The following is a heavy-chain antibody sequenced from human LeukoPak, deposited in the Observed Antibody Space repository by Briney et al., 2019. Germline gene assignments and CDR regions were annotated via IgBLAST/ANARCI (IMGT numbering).Heavy chain of an antibody. Sequence: GRSLRLSCAADGFTFSSYWMRWVRQAPGKGLVWVSRINSDGSSTSYADSVKGRFTISRDNAKNTLYLQMNSLRAEDTAVYYCATVDIVATIPFDYWGQGTLVTVSS. V-gene: IGHV3-74*01. D-gene: IGHD5-12*01. J-gene: IGHJ4*02. CDR1: GFTFSSYW. CDR3: ATVDIVATIPFDY. CDR2: INSDGSST.